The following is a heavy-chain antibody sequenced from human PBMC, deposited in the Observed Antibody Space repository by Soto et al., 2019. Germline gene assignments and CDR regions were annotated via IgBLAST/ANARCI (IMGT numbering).Heavy chain of an antibody. D-gene: IGHD3-22*01. CDR3: ARAYDSSGYYYYYYCMDV. J-gene: IGHJ6*02. CDR1: GFTFSSYS. Sequence: GGSLRLSCAASGFTFSSYSMNWVRQAPGKGLEWVSSFSSSSSYIDYADSVKGRFTISRDNAKNSLYLQMNSLRAEDTAVYYVARAYDSSGYYYYYYCMDVWGQGTTVTVSS. V-gene: IGHV3-21*01. CDR2: FSSSSSYI.